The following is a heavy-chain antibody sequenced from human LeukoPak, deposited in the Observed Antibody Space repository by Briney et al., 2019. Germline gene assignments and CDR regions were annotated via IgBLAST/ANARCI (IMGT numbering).Heavy chain of an antibody. Sequence: LPHTYTVCWRHLRCYSWRGLRPPPGKGLEGMGYIYSSERTNHNPPLKSRVTISVSTSRQQLSLTLSSVTAAHTPVYLCARVEGATHIDYWGRGTLVTV. D-gene: IGHD1-26*01. V-gene: IGHV4-59*08. CDR3: ARVEGATHIDY. J-gene: IGHJ4*02. CDR1: WRHLRCYS. CDR2: IYSSERT.